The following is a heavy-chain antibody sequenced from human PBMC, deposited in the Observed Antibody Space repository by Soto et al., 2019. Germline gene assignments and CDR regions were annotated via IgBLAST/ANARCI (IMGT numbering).Heavy chain of an antibody. J-gene: IGHJ2*01. D-gene: IGHD2-15*01. V-gene: IGHV4-59*01. CDR3: ARVNVVVAATRYWYFDL. Sequence: QVQLPESGPGLVKPSETLSLTCTVSGGSISSYYWIWIRQPPGKGLEWIGYIYYSGSTNYNPAIKSRVTISVDSSKNRCSLKLSSVTAADTAVYYCARVNVVVAATRYWYFDLWGRGTLVTVSS. CDR1: GGSISSYY. CDR2: IYYSGST.